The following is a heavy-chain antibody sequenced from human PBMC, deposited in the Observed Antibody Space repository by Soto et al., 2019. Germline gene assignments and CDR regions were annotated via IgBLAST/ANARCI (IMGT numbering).Heavy chain of an antibody. D-gene: IGHD3-3*01. CDR1: GGSFSGYY. Sequence: PSETLSLTCAVYGGSFSGYYWSWIRQPPGKGLEWIGEINHSGSTNYNPSLKSRVTISVDTSKNQFSLQLSSVTAADTAVYYCARGLRFLDYWGQGTLVTVSS. CDR3: ARGLRFLDY. V-gene: IGHV4-34*01. J-gene: IGHJ4*02. CDR2: INHSGST.